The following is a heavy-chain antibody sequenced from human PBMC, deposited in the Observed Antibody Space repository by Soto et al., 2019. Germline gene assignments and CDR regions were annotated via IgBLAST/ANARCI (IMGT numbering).Heavy chain of an antibody. D-gene: IGHD3-9*01. CDR2: ISAYNGNT. CDR1: GYTFTSYG. CDR3: AREGVAARPGLRYFDWLAPAFGMDV. V-gene: IGHV1-18*01. J-gene: IGHJ6*02. Sequence: VASVKVSCKASGYTFTSYGISWVRQAPGQGLEWMGWISAYNGNTNYAQKLQGRVTMTTDTSTSTAYMELRSLRSDDTAVYYCAREGVAARPGLRYFDWLAPAFGMDVWGQGTTVTVSS.